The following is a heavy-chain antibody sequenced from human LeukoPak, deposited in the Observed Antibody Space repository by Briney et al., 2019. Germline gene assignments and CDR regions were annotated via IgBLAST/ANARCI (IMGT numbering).Heavy chain of an antibody. J-gene: IGHJ6*02. CDR1: GDSISSNY. CDR2: MYYSGST. D-gene: IGHD3-10*01. CDR3: ARRSYGSGVDV. V-gene: IGHV4-59*08. Sequence: SETLSLTCTASGDSISSNYWSWIRQPPGKGLEWIGYMYYSGSTNYNPSLKSRVSISVDTSKNQFSLKLTSVTAADTAVYYCARRSYGSGVDVWGQGTTVTVSS.